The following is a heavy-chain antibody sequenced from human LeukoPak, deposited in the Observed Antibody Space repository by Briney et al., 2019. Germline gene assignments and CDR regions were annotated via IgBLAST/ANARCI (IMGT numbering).Heavy chain of an antibody. Sequence: GRSLRLSCAASGFTFSSYGMHWVRQAPGKGLEWVAVISYDGSNKYYADSVKGRFTISRDNSKNTLYLQMNSLRAEDTAVYYCASTYGDYPLFDYWGQGTLVTVSS. CDR3: ASTYGDYPLFDY. CDR1: GFTFSSYG. J-gene: IGHJ4*02. CDR2: ISYDGSNK. D-gene: IGHD4-17*01. V-gene: IGHV3-30*03.